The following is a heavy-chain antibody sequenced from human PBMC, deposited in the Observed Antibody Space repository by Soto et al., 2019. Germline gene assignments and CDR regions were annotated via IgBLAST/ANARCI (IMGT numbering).Heavy chain of an antibody. CDR1: GYTFISYD. CDR2: MSPNSGNT. J-gene: IGHJ3*02. Sequence: ASVKVSCKASGYTFISYDINWVRQATGQGLEWMGWMSPNSGNTGYAQKFQGRVTMTRNTSISTAYMELSSLRSEDTAVYYCARGQEYLGAFDIWGQRTMVTVSS. V-gene: IGHV1-8*01. CDR3: ARGQEYLGAFDI.